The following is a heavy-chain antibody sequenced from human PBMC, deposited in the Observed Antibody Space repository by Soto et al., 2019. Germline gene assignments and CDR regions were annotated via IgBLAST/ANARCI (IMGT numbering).Heavy chain of an antibody. CDR3: ASHVNADFEV. V-gene: IGHV1-46*01. CDR1: GFTSTRYS. Sequence: QVQLVQPGAEVMKPGASVKISCKASGFTSTRYSVHWVRQAPGQGPEWMGRINPNNGGTNYAQELQGRLTMTRETSTTIVYMDLSSVRSEDKAVYYWASHVNADFEVWGQGTTGTVS. CDR2: INPNNGGT. D-gene: IGHD3-16*01. J-gene: IGHJ6*02.